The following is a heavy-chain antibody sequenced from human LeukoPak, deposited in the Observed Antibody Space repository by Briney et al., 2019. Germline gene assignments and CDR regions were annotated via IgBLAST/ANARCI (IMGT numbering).Heavy chain of an antibody. V-gene: IGHV4-30-2*01. D-gene: IGHD5-18*01. CDR2: IYHSGST. Sequence: SQTLSLTCAVSGGSISSGGYSWSWIRQPPGKGLEWLGYIYHSGSTYYNPSLKSRVTISVDRSKNQFSLKLSSVTAADTAVYYCARRGYSYGYDYWGQGTLVTVSS. CDR3: ARRGYSYGYDY. J-gene: IGHJ4*02. CDR1: GGSISSGGYS.